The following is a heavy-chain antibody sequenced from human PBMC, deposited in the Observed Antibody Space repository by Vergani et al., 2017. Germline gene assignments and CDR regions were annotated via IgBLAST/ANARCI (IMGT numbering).Heavy chain of an antibody. CDR1: GFTFSSFS. CDR3: ARRSNIAAAEFDY. V-gene: IGHV3-21*01. D-gene: IGHD6-13*01. J-gene: IGHJ4*02. Sequence: EVQLVESGGGLVKPGGSLRLSCAASGFTFSSFSMNWVRQAPGKGLEWVSSISSSSSYIYYADSVKGRFTISRDNAKNSLYLQMNSLRAEDTAVYYCARRSNIAAAEFDYWGQGTLVTVSS. CDR2: ISSSSSYI.